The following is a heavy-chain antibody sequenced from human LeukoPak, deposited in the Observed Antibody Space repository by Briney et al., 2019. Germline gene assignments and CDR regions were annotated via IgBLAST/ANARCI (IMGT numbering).Heavy chain of an antibody. CDR1: GGSISSGDYS. V-gene: IGHV4-30-2*01. CDR2: IYHSGST. Sequence: PSETLSLTCAVSGGSISSGDYSWSWIRQPPGKGLEWIGYIYHSGSTYYNPSLKSRVTISVDRSKNQFSLKLSSVTAADTAVYYCARGLRNITMVRGVIMDLNWFDPWGQGTLVTVSS. J-gene: IGHJ5*02. D-gene: IGHD3-10*01. CDR3: ARGLRNITMVRGVIMDLNWFDP.